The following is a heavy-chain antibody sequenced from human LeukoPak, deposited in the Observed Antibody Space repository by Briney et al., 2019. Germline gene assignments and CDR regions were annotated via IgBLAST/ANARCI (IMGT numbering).Heavy chain of an antibody. Sequence: SETLSPTCTVSGGSISSSSYYWGWIRQPPGKGLEWIGSIYHSGSTYYNPSLKSRVTISVDTSKNQFSLKLSSVTAADTAVYYCARSQWALWYFDLWGRGTLVTVSS. CDR3: ARSQWALWYFDL. CDR1: GGSISSSSYY. D-gene: IGHD2-8*01. CDR2: IYHSGST. V-gene: IGHV4-39*07. J-gene: IGHJ2*01.